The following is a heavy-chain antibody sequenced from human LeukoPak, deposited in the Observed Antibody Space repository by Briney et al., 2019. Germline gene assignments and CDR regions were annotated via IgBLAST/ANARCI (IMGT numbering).Heavy chain of an antibody. CDR3: AKDGRYYGSGSDYYYYYMDV. CDR2: IWYDGSNK. V-gene: IGHV3-33*06. D-gene: IGHD3-10*01. Sequence: PGGSLRLSCAASGFTFSGYGMHWVRQAPGKGLEWVAVIWYDGSNKYYADSVKGRFTISRDNSKNTLYLQMNSLGAEDTAVYYCAKDGRYYGSGSDYYYYYMDVWGKGTTVTVSS. J-gene: IGHJ6*03. CDR1: GFTFSGYG.